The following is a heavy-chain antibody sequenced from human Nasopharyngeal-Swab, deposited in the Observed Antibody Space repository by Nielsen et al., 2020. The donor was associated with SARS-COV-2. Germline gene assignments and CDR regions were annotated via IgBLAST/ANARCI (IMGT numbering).Heavy chain of an antibody. CDR2: INGDGSSL. J-gene: IGHJ4*02. Sequence: GESLKISCAASGFTFSSYAMSWVRQAPGKGLVWVSRINGDGSSLNYADFVKGRFTISTDNAKSTLYLEMNSLRAEDTAVYYCARGRGSSTSMIGYWGQGTLVTVSS. V-gene: IGHV3-74*01. CDR3: ARGRGSSTSMIGY. CDR1: GFTFSSYA. D-gene: IGHD2/OR15-2a*01.